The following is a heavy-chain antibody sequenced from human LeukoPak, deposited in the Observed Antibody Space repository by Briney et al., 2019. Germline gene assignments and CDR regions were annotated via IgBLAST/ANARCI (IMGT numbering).Heavy chain of an antibody. J-gene: IGHJ4*02. CDR3: AKDQYRYCSSTSCYVFDY. Sequence: GGSLRLSCAASGFTFSSYWMSWVRQAPGKGLEWVAVISYDGSNKYYADSVKGRFTISRDNSKNTLYLQMNSLRAEDTAVYYCAKDQYRYCSSTSCYVFDYWGQGTLVTVSS. CDR2: ISYDGSNK. D-gene: IGHD2-2*01. V-gene: IGHV3-30*18. CDR1: GFTFSSYW.